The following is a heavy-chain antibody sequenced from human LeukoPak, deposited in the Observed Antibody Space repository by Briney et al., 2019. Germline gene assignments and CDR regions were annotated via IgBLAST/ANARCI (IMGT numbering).Heavy chain of an antibody. CDR2: ISSSSSYI. J-gene: IGHJ4*02. CDR1: GFTFSSYS. V-gene: IGHV3-21*01. CDR3: ARDLAVAIDY. Sequence: GGSLRLSCAASGFTFSSYSMNWVRQAPGKGLEWVSSISSSSSYIYYADSVKGRFTISRDNAKNSLYLQMNSLRAEDTAVYNCARDLAVAIDYWGQGTLVTVSS.